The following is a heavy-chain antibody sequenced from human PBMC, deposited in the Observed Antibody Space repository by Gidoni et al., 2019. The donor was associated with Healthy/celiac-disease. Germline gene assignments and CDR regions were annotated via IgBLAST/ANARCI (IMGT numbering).Heavy chain of an antibody. D-gene: IGHD2-8*02. CDR1: GFTFSSYA. CDR3: AKDGAATPRVVYNWFDP. CDR2: MSGSGVST. V-gene: IGHV3-23*01. J-gene: IGHJ5*02. Sequence: EVQLLESGGGLVQPGGSLRLSCEASGFTFSSYAMSWVRQAPGKGLEWFSAMSGSGVSTYYADSVKGRFTISRDNSKNTLYLQMNSLRAEDTAVYYCAKDGAATPRVVYNWFDPWGQGTLVTVSS.